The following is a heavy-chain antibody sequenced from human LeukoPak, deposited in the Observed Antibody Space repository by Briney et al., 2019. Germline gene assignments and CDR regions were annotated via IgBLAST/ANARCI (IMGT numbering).Heavy chain of an antibody. D-gene: IGHD3-22*01. J-gene: IGHJ4*02. CDR3: ARDSYDSRSSSLGYDY. CDR2: ISGSGGST. Sequence: GGSLRLSCAASGFTFSSYAMSWVRQAPGKGLEWVSAISGSGGSTYYADSVKGRFTISRDNSKNTLYLQMNSLRAEDTAMYYCARDSYDSRSSSLGYDYWGQGTLVTVSS. CDR1: GFTFSSYA. V-gene: IGHV3-23*01.